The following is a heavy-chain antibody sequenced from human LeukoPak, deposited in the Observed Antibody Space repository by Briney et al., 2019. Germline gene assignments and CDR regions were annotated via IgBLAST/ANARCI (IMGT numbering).Heavy chain of an antibody. Sequence: SETLSLTCAVYGGSFSGYCWSWIRQPPGKGLEWIGEINHSGSTNYNPSLKSRVTISVDTSKNQFSLKLSSVPAEDTAVYYCARGLVEDTAMVTYTNWGQGTLVTVSS. CDR1: GGSFSGYC. CDR2: INHSGST. V-gene: IGHV4-34*01. J-gene: IGHJ4*02. CDR3: ARGLVEDTAMVTYTN. D-gene: IGHD5-18*01.